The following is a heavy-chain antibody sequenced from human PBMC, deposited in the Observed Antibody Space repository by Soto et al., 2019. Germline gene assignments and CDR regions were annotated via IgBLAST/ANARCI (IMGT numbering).Heavy chain of an antibody. CDR1: GFSLSNTRVG. D-gene: IGHD6-13*01. CDR3: ALTDSSSEWGRFDY. Sequence: SGPTLVNPTETLTLTCTVSGFSLSNTRVGVSWIRQPPGKALEWLAHIFSNDEKSYSTSLKSRLTISKDTSKSQVVLTMTNMDPVDTATYYCALTDSSSEWGRFDYWGQGTLVTVSS. J-gene: IGHJ4*02. CDR2: IFSNDEK. V-gene: IGHV2-26*01.